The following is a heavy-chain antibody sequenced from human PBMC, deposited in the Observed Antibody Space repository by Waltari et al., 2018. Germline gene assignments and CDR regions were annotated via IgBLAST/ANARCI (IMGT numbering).Heavy chain of an antibody. J-gene: IGHJ3*02. D-gene: IGHD2-2*01. Sequence: QGLEWMGGIIPIFGTANYAQKFKGRVTITTDESTSTEYMELGSLGSEDTAVDYCARGATVVVPAAMAAAFDIWGKGTMVTVSS. V-gene: IGHV1-69*05. CDR3: ARGATVVVPAAMAAAFDI. CDR2: IIPIFGTA.